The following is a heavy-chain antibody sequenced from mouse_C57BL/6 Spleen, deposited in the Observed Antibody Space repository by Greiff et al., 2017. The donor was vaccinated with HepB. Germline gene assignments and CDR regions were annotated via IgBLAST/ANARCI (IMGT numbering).Heavy chain of an antibody. D-gene: IGHD2-3*01. Sequence: EVKLVESGGGLVQPKGSLKLSCAASGFSFNTYAMNWVRQAPGKGLEWVARIRSKSNNYATYYADSVKDRFTISRDDSESMLYLQMNNLKTEDTAMYYCVRIYDGYFDYWGQGTTLTVSS. CDR1: GFSFNTYA. V-gene: IGHV10-1*01. J-gene: IGHJ2*01. CDR3: VRIYDGYFDY. CDR2: IRSKSNNYAT.